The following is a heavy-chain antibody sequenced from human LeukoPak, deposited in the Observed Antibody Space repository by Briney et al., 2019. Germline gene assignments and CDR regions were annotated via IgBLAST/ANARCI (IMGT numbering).Heavy chain of an antibody. V-gene: IGHV3-74*01. D-gene: IGHD2-15*01. CDR1: GFTFSGYW. CDR3: ARDPKGYCSGGSCRRTYYYYGMDV. CDR2: INSDGSTT. J-gene: IGHJ6*02. Sequence: GGSLRLSCAASGFTFSGYWMHWVRQAPGKGLVWVSRINSDGSTTSYADSVMGRFTISRDNAKNTLYLQMNSLRAEDTAVYYCARDPKGYCSGGSCRRTYYYYGMDVWGQGTTVTVSS.